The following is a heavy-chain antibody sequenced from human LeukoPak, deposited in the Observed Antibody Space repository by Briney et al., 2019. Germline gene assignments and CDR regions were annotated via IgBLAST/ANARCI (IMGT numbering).Heavy chain of an antibody. Sequence: PSQTLSLTCAVSGDSVSSGGYRWPWVRQHPGKGLAWIGYIYYSGSTTYNPSLKSRVTISVDTSENRFSLRLSSVTAADTAVYYCARLGMGYASGSYSWFFDLWGRGTLVTVSS. CDR1: GDSVSSGGYR. D-gene: IGHD3-10*01. V-gene: IGHV4-30-4*07. CDR3: ARLGMGYASGSYSWFFDL. J-gene: IGHJ2*01. CDR2: IYYSGST.